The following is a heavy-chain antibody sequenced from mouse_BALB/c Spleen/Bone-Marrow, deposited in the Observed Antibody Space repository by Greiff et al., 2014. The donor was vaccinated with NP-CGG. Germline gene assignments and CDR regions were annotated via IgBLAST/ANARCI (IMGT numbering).Heavy chain of an antibody. D-gene: IGHD1-1*01. CDR3: ARRPSFYGSSYGAMDY. J-gene: IGHJ4*01. Sequence: EVHLVESGPELVKPGASVKMSCKASGYTFTNYVMHWVKQKPGQGLEWIGYINPYNDGTKYNEKFKGKATLTSDKSSGTAYMELSSLTSEDSAVYYCARRPSFYGSSYGAMDYWGQGTSVTVSS. CDR2: INPYNDGT. CDR1: GYTFTNYV. V-gene: IGHV1-14*01.